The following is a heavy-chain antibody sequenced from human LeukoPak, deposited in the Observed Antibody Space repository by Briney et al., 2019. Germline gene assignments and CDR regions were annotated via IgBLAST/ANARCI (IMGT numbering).Heavy chain of an antibody. Sequence: PGGSLRLSCAASGFTVSSNYMSWVRQAPGKGLEWVSVIYSGGSTYYADSVKGRFTISRDNSKNTLYLQMNSLRAEDTAVYYCAKDHRRYYYDSSGYPAFDYWGQGTLVTVSS. CDR1: GFTVSSNY. CDR2: IYSGGST. CDR3: AKDHRRYYYDSSGYPAFDY. D-gene: IGHD3-22*01. J-gene: IGHJ4*02. V-gene: IGHV3-53*01.